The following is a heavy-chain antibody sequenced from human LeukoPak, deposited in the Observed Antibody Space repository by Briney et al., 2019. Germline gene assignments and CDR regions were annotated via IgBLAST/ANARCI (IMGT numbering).Heavy chain of an antibody. Sequence: GGSLRLSCATSGFTLSSYWMHWVRQAPGKGLEWVANIKQDGSEKYYVDSVEGRFTISRDNAKNSLYLQMNSLRAEDTAVYYCARGNTVWGSGSQYYFDYWGQGTLVTVSS. CDR3: ARGNTVWGSGSQYYFDY. V-gene: IGHV3-7*01. J-gene: IGHJ4*02. D-gene: IGHD3-10*01. CDR1: GFTLSSYW. CDR2: IKQDGSEK.